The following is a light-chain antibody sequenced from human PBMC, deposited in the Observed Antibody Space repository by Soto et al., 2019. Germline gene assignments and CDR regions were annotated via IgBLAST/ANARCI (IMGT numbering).Light chain of an antibody. J-gene: IGLJ2*01. CDR2: EVS. CDR3: CSYAGSSTVV. CDR1: SGDVGSYYL. Sequence: QSALTQSASVSGSPGQSITISCTGTSGDVGSYYLVSWYQQHPDKAPKLMIYEVSKRPSGVSNRFSGSKSGNTASLTISGLQAEDEADYYCCSYAGSSTVVFGGGTQLTVL. V-gene: IGLV2-23*02.